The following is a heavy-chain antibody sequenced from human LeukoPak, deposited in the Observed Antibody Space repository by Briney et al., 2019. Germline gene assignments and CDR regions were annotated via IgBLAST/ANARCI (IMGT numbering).Heavy chain of an antibody. J-gene: IGHJ4*02. CDR2: INPNSGGT. CDR1: GYTFTGYY. Sequence: GASVKVSCKASGYTFTGYYMHWVRQAPGQGLAWMGWINPNSGGTNYAQKFQGRVTMTRDTSISTAYMELSRLRSDDTAVYYCARGGHRRINLPYLAVAGGYWGQGTLVTVSS. CDR3: ARGGHRRINLPYLAVAGGY. V-gene: IGHV1-2*02. D-gene: IGHD6-19*01.